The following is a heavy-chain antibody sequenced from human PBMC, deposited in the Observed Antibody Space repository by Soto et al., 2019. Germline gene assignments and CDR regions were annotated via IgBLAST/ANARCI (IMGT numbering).Heavy chain of an antibody. J-gene: IGHJ4*02. Sequence: TSETLSLTCTVSGGSISSYYWSWIRQPPGKGLEWIGYIYYSGSTNYNPSLKSRVTISVDTSKNQFSLKLSSVTAADTAVYYCARSAAAAAGNFDYWGQGTLVTSPQ. V-gene: IGHV4-59*01. CDR3: ARSAAAAAGNFDY. CDR2: IYYSGST. D-gene: IGHD6-13*01. CDR1: GGSISSYY.